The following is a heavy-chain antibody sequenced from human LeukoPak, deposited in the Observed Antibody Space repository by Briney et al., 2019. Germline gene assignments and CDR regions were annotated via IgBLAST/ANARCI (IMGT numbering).Heavy chain of an antibody. V-gene: IGHV3-15*01. Sequence: PGGSLRLSCAPSGFTFSNAWMSWVRQAPGKGLEWVGRIKSKTDGGTTDYAAPVKGRLTISRDDSKHTLYLQMNSLKTEYSAVYYCTTYYYGSGSNFDYWGQGTLVTVSS. J-gene: IGHJ4*02. CDR1: GFTFSNAW. CDR2: IKSKTDGGTT. CDR3: TTYYYGSGSNFDY. D-gene: IGHD3-10*01.